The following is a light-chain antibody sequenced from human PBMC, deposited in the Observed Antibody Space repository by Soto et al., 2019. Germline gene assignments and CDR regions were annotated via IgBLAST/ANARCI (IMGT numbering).Light chain of an antibody. J-gene: IGLJ1*01. CDR2: DVS. CDR3: CSYAGSYTYV. Sequence: QSALTQPRSVSGSPGQSVTISCTGTSSDVGGYHYVSWYQQHPGKAPKLMIFDVSKRPSGVPDRFSGSKSANTASLTISGLQAEDEADYYCCSYAGSYTYVFGTGTKVTVL. V-gene: IGLV2-11*01. CDR1: SSDVGGYHY.